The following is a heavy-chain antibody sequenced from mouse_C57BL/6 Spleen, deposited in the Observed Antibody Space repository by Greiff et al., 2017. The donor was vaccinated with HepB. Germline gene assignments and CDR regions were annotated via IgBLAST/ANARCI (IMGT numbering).Heavy chain of an antibody. CDR3: AKGIYYGNQEVY. CDR1: GYAFSSSW. J-gene: IGHJ3*01. D-gene: IGHD2-1*01. V-gene: IGHV1-82*01. Sequence: QVQLQQSGPELVKPGASVKISCKASGYAFSSSWMNWVKQRPGKGLEWIGRIYPGDGDTNYNGKFKGKATLTADKSSSTAYMQLSSLTSEDSAVYFCAKGIYYGNQEVYWGQGTLVTVSA. CDR2: IYPGDGDT.